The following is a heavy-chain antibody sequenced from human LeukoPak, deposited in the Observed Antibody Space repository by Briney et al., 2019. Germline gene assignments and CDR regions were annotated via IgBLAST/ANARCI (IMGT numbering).Heavy chain of an antibody. CDR2: IYYSGST. CDR1: GGSISSYY. CDR3: ARGYGSRRGFDY. D-gene: IGHD1-14*01. Sequence: SETLSLTCTVSGGSISSYYWSWIRQPPGKGLEWIGYIYYSGSTNYNPSLKSRVTISVDTSKSQFSLKLSSVTAADTAVYYCARGYGSRRGFDYWGQGTLVTVSS. J-gene: IGHJ4*02. V-gene: IGHV4-59*01.